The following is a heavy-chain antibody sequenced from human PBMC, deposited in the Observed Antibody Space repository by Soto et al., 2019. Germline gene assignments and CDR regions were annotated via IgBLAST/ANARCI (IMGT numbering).Heavy chain of an antibody. CDR1: GYTFTSHD. J-gene: IGHJ4*02. D-gene: IGHD4-17*01. V-gene: IGHV1-8*01. CDR2: MNPNSGNT. CDR3: XRWDYGXXARFDY. Sequence: QVQLVQSGAEVKKSGASVKVSCKASGYTFTSHDINWVRQATGQGLEWMGWMNPNSGNTGYAQKFQGRVXXTXXXXXXXXXXXXXXXXXXXXXXXXXXRWDYGXXARFDYWGQGTLVTVSS.